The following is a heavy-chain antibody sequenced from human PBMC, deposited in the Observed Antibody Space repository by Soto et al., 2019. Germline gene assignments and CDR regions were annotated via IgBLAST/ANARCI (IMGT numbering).Heavy chain of an antibody. CDR1: GFTFSSYA. CDR3: AKDQGSGSYGHNWFDP. V-gene: IGHV3-23*01. Sequence: EVQLLESGGGLVQPGGSLRLSCAASGFTFSSYAMSWVRQAPGKGLEWVSASSGSGGSTYYADSVKGRFTISRDNSKNTLYLQMNSLRAEDTAVYYCAKDQGSGSYGHNWFDPWGQGTLVTVSS. D-gene: IGHD1-26*01. J-gene: IGHJ5*02. CDR2: SSGSGGST.